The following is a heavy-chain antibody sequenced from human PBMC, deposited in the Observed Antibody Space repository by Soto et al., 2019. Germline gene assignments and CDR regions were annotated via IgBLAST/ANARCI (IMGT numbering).Heavy chain of an antibody. J-gene: IGHJ3*02. Sequence: QVQLVQSGAEVKKPGTSVKVSCKASGYIFSNYYMHWVRQAPGQGLEWMGVCNPSGDETHYAQSFQGRVSVTRDTSTSTVYMELSTLTSEDTAVYYCARRGMSKIGFDTWGQGTMVTVSS. CDR3: ARRGMSKIGFDT. CDR2: CNPSGDET. V-gene: IGHV1-46*01. D-gene: IGHD3-10*01. CDR1: GYIFSNYY.